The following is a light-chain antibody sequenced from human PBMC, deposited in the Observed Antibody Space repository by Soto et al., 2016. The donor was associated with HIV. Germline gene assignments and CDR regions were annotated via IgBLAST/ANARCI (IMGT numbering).Light chain of an antibody. CDR2: QDT. CDR3: QAWDSSTTLYV. CDR1: NLGNTY. Sequence: SYALTQPPSVSVSPGQTASITCSGSNLGNTYASWYQQKPGQSPVLVIYQDTKRSSGIPERFSGSNSGDTATLTISGTQAIDEADYYCQAWDSSTTLYVFGTGDQGHRP. J-gene: IGLJ1*01. V-gene: IGLV3-1*01.